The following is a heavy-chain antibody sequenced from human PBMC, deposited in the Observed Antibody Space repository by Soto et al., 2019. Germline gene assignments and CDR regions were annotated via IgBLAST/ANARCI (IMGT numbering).Heavy chain of an antibody. CDR3: VKEIGDSNDYPLAY. J-gene: IGHJ4*02. CDR1: GFTFSSLG. Sequence: QVQLVESGGGVVQPGRSLRLSCAASGFTFSSLGMHWVRQAPGKGLEWVAIISNDGSSTYYADSVKGRFTISRDNSKDTLELQLNSLRIEERGIYYCVKEIGDSNDYPLAYWGQGTLVTVSS. V-gene: IGHV3-30*18. CDR2: ISNDGSST. D-gene: IGHD3-16*01.